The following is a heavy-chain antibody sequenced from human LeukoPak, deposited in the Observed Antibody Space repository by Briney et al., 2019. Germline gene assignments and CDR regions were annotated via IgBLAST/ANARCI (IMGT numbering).Heavy chain of an antibody. CDR1: GYTFTGYY. D-gene: IGHD3-9*01. CDR3: AREPFDILTGCYNEGGSFYDS. CDR2: INPNSGGT. V-gene: IGHV1-2*02. J-gene: IGHJ5*01. Sequence: ASVKVSCKASGYTFTGYYMHWVRQAPGQGLEWMGWINPNSGGTNYAQKFQGRVTMTRDTSISTAYMELSRLKSDDTAVYYCAREPFDILTGCYNEGGSFYDSWGQGTLVTVSS.